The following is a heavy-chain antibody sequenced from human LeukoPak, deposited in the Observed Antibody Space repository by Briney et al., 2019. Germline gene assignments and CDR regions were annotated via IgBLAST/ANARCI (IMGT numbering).Heavy chain of an antibody. CDR3: AREGPIVGATHLVDY. CDR1: GYTFTDYY. CDR2: INPNSGGT. J-gene: IGHJ4*02. D-gene: IGHD1-26*01. V-gene: IGHV1-2*02. Sequence: ASVKVSCKASGYTFTDYYMHWVRQAPGQGLEWMGWINPNSGGTNYAQKFQGRVTMARDTSISTAYMELSRLRSDDTAVSYCAREGPIVGATHLVDYWGQGTLVTVSS.